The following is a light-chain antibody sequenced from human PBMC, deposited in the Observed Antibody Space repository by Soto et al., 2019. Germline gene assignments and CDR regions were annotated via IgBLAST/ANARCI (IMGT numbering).Light chain of an antibody. CDR3: QQYGSSPIT. J-gene: IGKJ5*01. CDR2: GAS. Sequence: EIVLTQSPGTLSLPPGERATLSCRASQSVSGSSLAWYQQKPGQAPRLLIYGASSRVTGIPDRFSGSGSGTDFTLTIRRLEPEDFAVYYCQQYGSSPITFGQGTRLEIK. V-gene: IGKV3-20*01. CDR1: QSVSGSS.